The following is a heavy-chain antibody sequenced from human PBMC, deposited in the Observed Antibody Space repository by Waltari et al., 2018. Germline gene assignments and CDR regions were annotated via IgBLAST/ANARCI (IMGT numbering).Heavy chain of an antibody. D-gene: IGHD3-16*01. CDR3: ARGGGKYYDSSGPPVY. CDR2: ISYDGSNQ. V-gene: IGHV3-30*14. Sequence: QVQLVESGGGVVQPGRSLSLPCAARGFTFRNCVFPWVRQAPGKGLDWVAVISYDGSNQHYADSVKGRFTISRDNSKNTLFLQMNSLKTEDTAVYYCARGGGKYYDSSGPPVYWGQGILVSVSS. CDR1: GFTFRNCV. J-gene: IGHJ4*02.